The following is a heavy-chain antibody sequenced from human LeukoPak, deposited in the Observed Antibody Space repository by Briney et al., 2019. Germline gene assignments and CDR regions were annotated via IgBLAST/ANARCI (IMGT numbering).Heavy chain of an antibody. V-gene: IGHV3-53*01. CDR2: VYGGGTT. Sequence: GGSLRLSCAASGFAVSSNFMSWVRQAPGKGLEWVSVVYGGGTTYYADSVKGRFTISRDNSKNALYLQMNSLRVEDTAVYYCARIDSSGFYPAYWGQGTLVTVSS. CDR1: GFAVSSNF. CDR3: ARIDSSGFYPAY. D-gene: IGHD3-22*01. J-gene: IGHJ4*02.